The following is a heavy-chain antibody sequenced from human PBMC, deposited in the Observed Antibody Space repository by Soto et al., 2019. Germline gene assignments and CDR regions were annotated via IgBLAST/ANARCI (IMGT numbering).Heavy chain of an antibody. CDR2: VYYSGST. Sequence: QVQLQESGPGLVKPSETLSLTCTVSGGSISTSTYYWGWIRQPPEKGLEWIGSVYYSGSTYYNPSLKSRVTISVDTSNNQFSLKLSSVTDADTAVYHCARLRGYYYVTWGQGTLVTVSS. J-gene: IGHJ5*02. CDR1: GGSISTSTYY. CDR3: ARLRGYYYVT. D-gene: IGHD3-22*01. V-gene: IGHV4-39*01.